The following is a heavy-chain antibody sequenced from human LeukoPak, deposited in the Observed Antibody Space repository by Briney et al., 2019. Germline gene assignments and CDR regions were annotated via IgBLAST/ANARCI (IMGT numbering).Heavy chain of an antibody. CDR3: STGPPLTGGVYFDY. CDR1: GFTFSNYA. J-gene: IGHJ4*02. V-gene: IGHV3-23*01. CDR2: ISGSGSST. D-gene: IGHD7-27*01. Sequence: GGSLRLSCAASGFTFSNYAMTWVRQAPGKGLEWVSGISGSGSSTYYADSVKGRFTLSRDYPKNTLYLQMNSLETEDTAIYYCSTGPPLTGGVYFDYWGQGALVSVSS.